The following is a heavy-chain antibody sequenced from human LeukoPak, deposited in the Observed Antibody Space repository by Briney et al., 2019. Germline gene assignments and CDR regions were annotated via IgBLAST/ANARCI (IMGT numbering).Heavy chain of an antibody. Sequence: PGGSLRLSCAAAGFTFRFYGMHWVRQAPGKGLEWLAVTSYDGGNQRYADSVKGRFTISRDNSKNTLYLQMNSLRAEDTAVYYCANAPSSGWYYFDYWGQGTLVTVSS. CDR2: TSYDGGNQ. V-gene: IGHV3-30*18. J-gene: IGHJ4*02. CDR1: GFTFRFYG. D-gene: IGHD6-19*01. CDR3: ANAPSSGWYYFDY.